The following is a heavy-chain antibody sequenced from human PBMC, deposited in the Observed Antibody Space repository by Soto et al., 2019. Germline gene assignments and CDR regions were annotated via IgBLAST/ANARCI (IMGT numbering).Heavy chain of an antibody. D-gene: IGHD3-3*01. CDR2: IIPIFGTA. CDR1: GGTFSSYA. V-gene: IGHV1-69*06. Sequence: RASVKVSCKASGGTFSSYAISWVRQAPGQGLEWMGGIIPIFGTANYAQKFQGRVTITADKSTSTAYMELSSLRSEDTAVYYCARAFTIQYYYYGMDVWGQGTTVTVSS. J-gene: IGHJ6*02. CDR3: ARAFTIQYYYYGMDV.